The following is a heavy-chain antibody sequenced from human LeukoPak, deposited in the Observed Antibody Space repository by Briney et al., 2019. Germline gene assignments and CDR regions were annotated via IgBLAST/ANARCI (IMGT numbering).Heavy chain of an antibody. J-gene: IGHJ4*02. CDR1: GGSVSGYY. D-gene: IGHD3-22*01. Sequence: KPSETLSLTCAVYGGSVSGYYWSWIRQPPGKGLEWIGYIYYSGSTNYNPSLKSRVTISVDTSKNQFSLKLSSVTAADTAVYYCARAGGGYDSSGYYHTGPIDYWGQGTLVTVSS. CDR3: ARAGGGYDSSGYYHTGPIDY. CDR2: IYYSGST. V-gene: IGHV4-59*02.